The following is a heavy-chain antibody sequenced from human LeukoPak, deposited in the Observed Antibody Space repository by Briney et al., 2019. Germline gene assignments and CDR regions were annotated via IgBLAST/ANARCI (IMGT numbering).Heavy chain of an antibody. Sequence: ASVKVSCKASGYTFTGYYMHWVRQAPGQGLEWMGWINPNSGGTNYAQNFQGRVTMTRDTSISTAYMELSRLRSDDTAVYYCARDRTVTYTPRFDYWGQGTLVTVSS. CDR1: GYTFTGYY. CDR3: ARDRTVTYTPRFDY. D-gene: IGHD4-17*01. CDR2: INPNSGGT. V-gene: IGHV1-2*02. J-gene: IGHJ4*02.